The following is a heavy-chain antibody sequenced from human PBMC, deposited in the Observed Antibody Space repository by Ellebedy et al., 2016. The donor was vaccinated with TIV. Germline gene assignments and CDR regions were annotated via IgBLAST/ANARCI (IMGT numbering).Heavy chain of an antibody. Sequence: SETLSLXXTVSGGSISSYYWSWIRQVPGKGLEWIGYISYSGATNYNPSLRGRVTISLDTSKNQFSLKVTSVTAADTAEYYCARLPYYGSNSRGAVDIWGQGTMVTVSS. V-gene: IGHV4-59*01. CDR3: ARLPYYGSNSRGAVDI. CDR2: ISYSGAT. CDR1: GGSISSYY. D-gene: IGHD4-23*01. J-gene: IGHJ3*02.